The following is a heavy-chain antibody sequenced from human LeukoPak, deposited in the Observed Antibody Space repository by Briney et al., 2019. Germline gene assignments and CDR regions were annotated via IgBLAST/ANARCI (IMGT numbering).Heavy chain of an antibody. D-gene: IGHD3-22*01. CDR1: GGSISSSNW. CDR2: IYHSGST. Sequence: LETLSLTCAVSGGSISSSNWWSWVRQPPGKGLEWIGKIYHSGSTNYNPSLKSRVTISVDKSKNQFSLKLSSMTAADTAVYYCARGPGDDSSAFWYFDYWGQGTLVTVSS. CDR3: ARGPGDDSSAFWYFDY. J-gene: IGHJ4*02. V-gene: IGHV4-4*02.